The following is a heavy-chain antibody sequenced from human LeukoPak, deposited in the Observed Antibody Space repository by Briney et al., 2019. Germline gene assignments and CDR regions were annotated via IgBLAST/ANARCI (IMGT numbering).Heavy chain of an antibody. CDR1: GGSSNFDF. CDR3: ARGFIAVAGTALNCFVP. J-gene: IGHJ5*02. Sequence: PSETLSLTCAASGGSSNFDFWTWVRQFPGKGLEWIGEIDQSGNTNYNPSLKSRVTMSFDMSNNQFSLKLKSVNAADTAVYFCARGFIAVAGTALNCFVPWGPGTQATLSS. CDR2: IDQSGNT. V-gene: IGHV4-34*01. D-gene: IGHD6-19*01.